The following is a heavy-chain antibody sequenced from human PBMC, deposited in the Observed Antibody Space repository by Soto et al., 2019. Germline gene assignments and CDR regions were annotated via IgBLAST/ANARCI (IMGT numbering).Heavy chain of an antibody. CDR2: IKQDGSEK. J-gene: IGHJ6*02. D-gene: IGHD1-26*01. Sequence: GGSLRLSCAASGFTFSSYWMSWVRQAPGKGLEWVANIKQDGSEKYYVDSVKGRFTISRDNAKNSLYLQMNSLRAEDTAVYYCARDDLRLVGATDQGGSLGVWGQGTTVTVSS. V-gene: IGHV3-7*05. CDR1: GFTFSSYW. CDR3: ARDDLRLVGATDQGGSLGV.